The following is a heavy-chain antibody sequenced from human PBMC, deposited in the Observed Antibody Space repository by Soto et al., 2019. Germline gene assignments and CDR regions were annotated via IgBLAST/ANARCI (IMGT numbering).Heavy chain of an antibody. CDR3: VSLGGQQLVESIKYYYDSSGSGIDY. CDR1: GFTFSSYS. V-gene: IGHV3-48*01. J-gene: IGHJ4*02. D-gene: IGHD3-22*01. Sequence: GGSLRLSCAASGFTFSSYSMNWVRQAPGKGLEWVSYISCSSSTIYYADSVKGRFTISRDNAKNSLYLQMNSLRAEDTAVYYCVSLGGQQLVESIKYYYDSSGSGIDYWGQGTLVTVSS. CDR2: ISCSSSTI.